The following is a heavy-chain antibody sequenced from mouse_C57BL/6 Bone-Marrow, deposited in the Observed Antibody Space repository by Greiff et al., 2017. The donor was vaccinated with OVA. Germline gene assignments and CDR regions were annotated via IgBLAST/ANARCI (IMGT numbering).Heavy chain of an antibody. D-gene: IGHD1-1*01. CDR2: IWSGGST. J-gene: IGHJ2*01. CDR3: ARTTVVGDY. V-gene: IGHV2-2*01. CDR1: GFSLTSYG. Sequence: QVQLQQSGPGLVQPSQSLSITCTVSGFSLTSYGVHWVRQSPGKGLEWLGVIWSGGSTDCNAAFISRLSISKDNSKSQVFFKMNSLQADDTAIYYCARTTVVGDYWGQGTTLTVSS.